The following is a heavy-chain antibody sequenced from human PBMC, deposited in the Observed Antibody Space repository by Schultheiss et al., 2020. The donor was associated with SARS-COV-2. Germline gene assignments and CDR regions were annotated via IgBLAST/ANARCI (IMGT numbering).Heavy chain of an antibody. Sequence: SQTLSLTCAVYGGSFSGYYWSWIRQPPGKGLEWIGSIYYSGSTNYNPSLKSRVTISVDTSKNQFSLKLSSVTAADTAVYYCARWKSYYYGMDVWGQGTTVTVSS. D-gene: IGHD1-1*01. CDR2: IYYSGST. CDR1: GGSFSGYY. CDR3: ARWKSYYYGMDV. J-gene: IGHJ6*02. V-gene: IGHV4-34*01.